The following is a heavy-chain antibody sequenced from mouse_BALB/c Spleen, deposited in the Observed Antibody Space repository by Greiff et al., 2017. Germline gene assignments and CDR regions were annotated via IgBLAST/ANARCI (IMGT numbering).Heavy chain of an antibody. V-gene: IGHV5-6-5*01. CDR3: ARGEDGNYY. J-gene: IGHJ2*01. D-gene: IGHD2-1*01. CDR2: ISSGGST. Sequence: EVKLVESGGGLVKPGGSLKLSCAASGFTFSNYAMSWVRQTPEKRLEWVASISSGGSTFYPDSVKGRFTISRDNARNILYLQMSSLRSEDTAMYYCARGEDGNYYWGQGTTLTVSS. CDR1: GFTFSNYA.